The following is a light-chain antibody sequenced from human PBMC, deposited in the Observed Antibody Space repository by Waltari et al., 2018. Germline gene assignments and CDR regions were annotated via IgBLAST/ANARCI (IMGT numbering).Light chain of an antibody. CDR3: SSSGSTSVVV. J-gene: IGLJ2*01. CDR2: DVI. CDR1: TNDVANYKY. Sequence: QSALTQPASVSGSPGQSITISCTGTTNDVANYKYVSWYQQHPGKAPKLIICDVIKRPSRVPKRFAGSKSGNTASLTISALRADDEADYYGSSSGSTSVVVFGGGTSLSVL. V-gene: IGLV2-14*03.